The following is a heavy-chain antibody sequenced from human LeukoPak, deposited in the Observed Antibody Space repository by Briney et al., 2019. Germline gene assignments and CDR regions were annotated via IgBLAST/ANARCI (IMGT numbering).Heavy chain of an antibody. D-gene: IGHD4-17*01. CDR3: AKGGRRHYGDYVAF. CDR2: ISASGDNT. Sequence: PGGSLRLSCDASGFTVNSYAMNWVRQAPGKGLEWVSVISASGDNTYYADSVKGRFTISRDDSKSTAYLQMNSLRADDTAVYHCAKGGRRHYGDYVAFWGQGTLVTVSS. J-gene: IGHJ4*02. CDR1: GFTVNSYA. V-gene: IGHV3-23*01.